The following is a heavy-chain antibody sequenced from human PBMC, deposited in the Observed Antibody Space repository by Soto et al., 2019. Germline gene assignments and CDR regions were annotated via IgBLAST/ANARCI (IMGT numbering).Heavy chain of an antibody. Sequence: VETLKISCSGSGYSFTSYGIGWVRQMPWKGLEWMWIIYPGDSDTRYSPSFQGQVTISADKSISTAYLQWSSLKASDTAMYYCARHVEMATITSFDYWGQGTLVTVSS. J-gene: IGHJ4*02. V-gene: IGHV5-51*01. CDR1: GYSFTSYG. CDR2: IYPGDSDT. CDR3: ARHVEMATITSFDY. D-gene: IGHD5-12*01.